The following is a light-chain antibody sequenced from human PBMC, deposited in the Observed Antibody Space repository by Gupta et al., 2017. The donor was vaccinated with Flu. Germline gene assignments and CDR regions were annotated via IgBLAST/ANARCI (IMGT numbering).Light chain of an antibody. Sequence: ERAPRSCRASQSVSSNLAWYQQKPGQAPRLLIYGASTRATGIPARFSGSGSGTEFTLTISSLQSEDFAVYYCQQYNNWPLYTFGQGTKLEIK. V-gene: IGKV3-15*01. J-gene: IGKJ2*01. CDR3: QQYNNWPLYT. CDR1: QSVSSN. CDR2: GAS.